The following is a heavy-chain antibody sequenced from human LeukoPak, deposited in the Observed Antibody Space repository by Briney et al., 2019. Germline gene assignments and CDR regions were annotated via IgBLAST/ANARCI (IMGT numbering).Heavy chain of an antibody. Sequence: PGGSLRLSCAASGFTFSSYWMHWVRQAPGKGLVWVSRINSDGSTTTYADSVKGRFTISRDNAKNTLYVLVNSLRAEDTAGYYCVRESCSGGSCYLFDCWGQGTLVTVSS. V-gene: IGHV3-74*01. J-gene: IGHJ4*02. CDR3: VRESCSGGSCYLFDC. D-gene: IGHD2-15*01. CDR2: INSDGSTT. CDR1: GFTFSSYW.